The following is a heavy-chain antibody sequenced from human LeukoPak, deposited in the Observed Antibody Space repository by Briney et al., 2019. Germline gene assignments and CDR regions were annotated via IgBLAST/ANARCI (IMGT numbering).Heavy chain of an antibody. CDR1: GSISGYY. J-gene: IGHJ3*02. V-gene: IGHV4-4*09. D-gene: IGHD2-2*01. Sequence: SETLSLACTVSGSISGYYWSWIRQPPGKGLEWIGYIYPSGSTNYNPSLESRVTISVDTSKNQFSLDLSSVTAADTAVYYCARQKCTSTSCLTKNAFDIWGQGTMVTVSS. CDR3: ARQKCTSTSCLTKNAFDI. CDR2: IYPSGST.